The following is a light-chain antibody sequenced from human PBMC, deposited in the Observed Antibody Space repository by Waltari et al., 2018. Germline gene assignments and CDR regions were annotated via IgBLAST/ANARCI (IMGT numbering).Light chain of an antibody. CDR1: SSNIGNNY. CDR3: GTWDSSLNVEV. CDR2: DND. Sequence: QSVLTQPPSVSAAPGQKVTISCSGGSSNIGNNYVAWYQQVPGTAPRLVIYDNDHRPSGMPDRFSGSKSGTSATLGITGLQTGDEADYYCGTWDSSLNVEVFGGGTKLTVL. V-gene: IGLV1-51*02. J-gene: IGLJ2*01.